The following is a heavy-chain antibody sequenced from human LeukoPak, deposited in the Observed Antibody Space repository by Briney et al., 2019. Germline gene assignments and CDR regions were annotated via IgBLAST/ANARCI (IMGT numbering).Heavy chain of an antibody. V-gene: IGHV3-30-3*01. CDR2: ISYDGSNK. D-gene: IGHD1-26*01. Sequence: GGSLRLSCAASGFIFSSYNMNWVRQAPGKGLEWVAVISYDGSNKYYADSVKGRFTISRDNSKNTLYLQMNSLRAEDTAVYYCARDLLLPLVDPWGQGTLVTVSS. J-gene: IGHJ5*02. CDR1: GFIFSSYN. CDR3: ARDLLLPLVDP.